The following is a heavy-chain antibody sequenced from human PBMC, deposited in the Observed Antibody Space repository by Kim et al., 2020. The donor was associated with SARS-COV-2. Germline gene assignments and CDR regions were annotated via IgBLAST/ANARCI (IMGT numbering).Heavy chain of an antibody. Sequence: DSVTGRITTARDNSKNTMYMQMNSLRAVDTAVYYCAKELLLVYYYYGMDVWGQGTTVTVSS. J-gene: IGHJ6*02. CDR3: AKELLLVYYYYGMDV. V-gene: IGHV3-23*01. D-gene: IGHD2-15*01.